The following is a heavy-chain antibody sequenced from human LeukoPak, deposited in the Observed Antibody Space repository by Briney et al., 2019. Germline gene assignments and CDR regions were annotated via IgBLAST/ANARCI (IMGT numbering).Heavy chain of an antibody. J-gene: IGHJ5*02. V-gene: IGHV4-31*03. Sequence: SETLSLTCTVSGGSISSGGYYWSWIRQHPGKGLEWIGYIYYSGSTYYNPSLKSRVTISVDTSKNQFSLKPSSVTAADTAVYYCARGSGSYYNGNNWFDPWGQGTLVTVSS. CDR2: IYYSGST. D-gene: IGHD3-10*01. CDR1: GGSISSGGYY. CDR3: ARGSGSYYNGNNWFDP.